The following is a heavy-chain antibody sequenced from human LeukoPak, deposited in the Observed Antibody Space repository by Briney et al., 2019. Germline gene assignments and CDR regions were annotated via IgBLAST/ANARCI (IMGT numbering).Heavy chain of an antibody. Sequence: ASVKVSCKASGYTFTSYDINWVRQATGQGLEWMGWMNPNSGNTGYAQKFQGRVTMTRNTSISTAYMELRSLRSDDTAVYYCARVMVVATYLTPDDYWGQGTLVTVSS. CDR2: MNPNSGNT. D-gene: IGHD5-12*01. CDR3: ARVMVVATYLTPDDY. CDR1: GYTFTSYD. J-gene: IGHJ4*02. V-gene: IGHV1-8*01.